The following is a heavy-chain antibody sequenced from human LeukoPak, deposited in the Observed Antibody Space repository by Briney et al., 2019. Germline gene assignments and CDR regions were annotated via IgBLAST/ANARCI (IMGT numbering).Heavy chain of an antibody. CDR2: ISYDGSNK. CDR3: ARYCSSTSCYNRAPYFDY. D-gene: IGHD2-2*02. V-gene: IGHV3-30-3*01. CDR1: GGSISSSSYY. J-gene: IGHJ4*02. Sequence: LSLTCTVSGGSISSSSYYRGWIRQPPGKGLEWVAVISYDGSNKYYADSVKGRFTISRDNSKNTLYLQMNSLRAEDTAVYYCARYCSSTSCYNRAPYFDYWGQGTLVTVSS.